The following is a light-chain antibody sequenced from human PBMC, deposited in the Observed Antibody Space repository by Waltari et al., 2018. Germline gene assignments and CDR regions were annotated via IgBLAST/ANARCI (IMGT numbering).Light chain of an antibody. V-gene: IGKV3-15*01. CDR3: QQYYDWPPYT. Sequence: EIVMTQSPATLSVSPGERVTLSCRASQSVSVNLAWYQQQRPSQAPRLLIYGASTRATGVPARFSGGGSGTEFTLTITSLQSEDYAVYYCQQYYDWPPYTFGQGTKVEIK. J-gene: IGKJ2*01. CDR1: QSVSVN. CDR2: GAS.